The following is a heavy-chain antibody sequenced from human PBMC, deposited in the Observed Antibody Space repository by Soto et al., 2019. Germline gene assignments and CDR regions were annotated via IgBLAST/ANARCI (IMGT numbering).Heavy chain of an antibody. CDR1: GFTFSSYC. CDR3: ARDSVYYDGVGPAEGWFDP. CDR2: IKQEGSEK. J-gene: IGHJ5*02. Sequence: EVQLVESGGGLVQPGGSLRLSCAASGFTFSSYCMSWVRQAPGKGLEWVADIKQEGSEKYYADSVKGRFTIYRDNAKNSLYLQMNSLRAEDTAVYYCARDSVYYDGVGPAEGWFDPWGQGTLVTVSS. D-gene: IGHD3-3*01. V-gene: IGHV3-7*01.